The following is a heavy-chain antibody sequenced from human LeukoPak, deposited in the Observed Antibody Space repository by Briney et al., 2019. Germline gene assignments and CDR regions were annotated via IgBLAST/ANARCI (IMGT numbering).Heavy chain of an antibody. J-gene: IGHJ6*03. D-gene: IGHD2-8*01. CDR3: ARGFRSRTKPYYYYMDV. Sequence: ASVKVSCKASGYTFTSYDINWVRQATGQGLEWMGWMNPNSGNTGYAQKFQGRVTMTRNNSISTAYMELSSLRSEDTAVYYCARGFRSRTKPYYYYMDVWGKGTTVTVSS. CDR1: GYTFTSYD. V-gene: IGHV1-8*01. CDR2: MNPNSGNT.